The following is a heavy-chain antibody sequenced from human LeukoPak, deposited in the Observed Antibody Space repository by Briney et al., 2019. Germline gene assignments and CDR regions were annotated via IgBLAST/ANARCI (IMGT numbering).Heavy chain of an antibody. D-gene: IGHD3-9*01. CDR1: GYTFTSYG. CDR2: ISAYNGNT. Sequence: ASVKVSCKASGYTFTSYGISWVRQAPGQGLEWMGWISAYNGNTNYAQKLQGRVTMTTDTSTSTAYMELRSLGSDDTAVYYCARAALYYDILTDNWFDPWGQGTLVTVSS. J-gene: IGHJ5*02. CDR3: ARAALYYDILTDNWFDP. V-gene: IGHV1-18*04.